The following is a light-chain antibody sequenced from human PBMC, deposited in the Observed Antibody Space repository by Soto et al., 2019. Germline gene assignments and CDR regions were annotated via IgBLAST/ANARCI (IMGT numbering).Light chain of an antibody. CDR1: QSISSY. Sequence: DIQITQSPSSLSASVGDRVTITCGASQSISSYLNWYQQKPGKAPKLLIYAASSLQSGVPSRFSGSGSGTDFTLTISSLQPEDFATYYGQQSYSTRWTFGQGTKVDIK. J-gene: IGKJ1*01. V-gene: IGKV1-39*01. CDR2: AAS. CDR3: QQSYSTRWT.